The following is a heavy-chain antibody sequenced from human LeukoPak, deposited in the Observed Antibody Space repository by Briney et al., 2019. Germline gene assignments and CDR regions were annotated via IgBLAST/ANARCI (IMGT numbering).Heavy chain of an antibody. J-gene: IGHJ4*02. CDR3: ARENPSRGDFDY. CDR1: GGSISSSSYY. CDR2: IYYSGST. Sequence: PSETLSLTCTVSGGSISSSSYYWGWIRQPPGKGLEWIGSIYYSGSTYYNPSLKSRVTISVDTSKNQFSLKLSSVTAADTAVYYCARENPSRGDFDYWGQGTLVTVSS. V-gene: IGHV4-39*07. D-gene: IGHD3-10*01.